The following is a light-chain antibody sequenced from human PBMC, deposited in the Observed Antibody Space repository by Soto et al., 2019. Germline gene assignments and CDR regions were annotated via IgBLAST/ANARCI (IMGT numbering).Light chain of an antibody. CDR1: QSISSH. CDR2: AAS. Sequence: DISMTQSPSSLSASIGDRITITCRASQSISSHLYWFQQKPGQAPKLLIYAASSLQSGVPSRFSGSGSGTDFTLTISSLQPEDFATYYCQQSYSNSITFGQGTRLEIK. J-gene: IGKJ5*01. V-gene: IGKV1-39*01. CDR3: QQSYSNSIT.